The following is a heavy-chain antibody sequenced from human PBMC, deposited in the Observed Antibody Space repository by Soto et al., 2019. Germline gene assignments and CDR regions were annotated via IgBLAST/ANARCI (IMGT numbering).Heavy chain of an antibody. CDR1: GFTFSSYE. CDR2: ISSSGSTI. Sequence: EVQLVESGGGLVQPGGSLRLSCAASGFTFSSYEMNWVRQAPGKGLEWVSYISSSGSTIYYADSVKGRFTISRDNAKNSLYLQMNSLRAEDTAVYYCAREAADYGGHDAFDIWGQGTMVTVSS. J-gene: IGHJ3*02. CDR3: AREAADYGGHDAFDI. D-gene: IGHD4-17*01. V-gene: IGHV3-48*03.